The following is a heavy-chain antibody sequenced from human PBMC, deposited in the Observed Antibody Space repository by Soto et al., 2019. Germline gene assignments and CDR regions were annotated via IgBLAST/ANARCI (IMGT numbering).Heavy chain of an antibody. D-gene: IGHD3-3*01. Sequence: GGSLRLSCAASGFTFSGYAMHWFRQAPGKGLEWVALISYDGSNKYYADSVKGRFTISRDNSKNTLSLQMNSLRVEDTAVYYCARDRAWRFLEWSFDYWGQGTPVTVSS. V-gene: IGHV3-30-3*01. J-gene: IGHJ4*02. CDR2: ISYDGSNK. CDR3: ARDRAWRFLEWSFDY. CDR1: GFTFSGYA.